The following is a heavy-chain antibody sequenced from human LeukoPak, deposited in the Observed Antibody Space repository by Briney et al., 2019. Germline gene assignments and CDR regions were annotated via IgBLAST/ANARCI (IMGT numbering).Heavy chain of an antibody. CDR1: GFTFSDYY. CDR3: ARDNLGYCSSTSCHSYYYYYMDV. D-gene: IGHD2-2*02. CDR2: ISSSGSTI. Sequence: GGSLRLSCAASGFTFSDYYMSWICQAPGKGLEWVSYISSSGSTIYYADSVKGRFTISRDNAKNSLYLQMNSLRAEDTAVYYCARDNLGYCSSTSCHSYYYYYMDVWGKGTTVTVSS. V-gene: IGHV3-11*01. J-gene: IGHJ6*03.